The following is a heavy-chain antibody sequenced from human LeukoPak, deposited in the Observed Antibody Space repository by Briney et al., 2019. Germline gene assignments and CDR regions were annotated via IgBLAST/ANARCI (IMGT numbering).Heavy chain of an antibody. CDR3: AKQGTFTSSSSWFLDS. CDR1: GFTFRYG. CDR2: IWYDGSEK. D-gene: IGHD6-13*01. Sequence: GGSLRLSCAASGFTFRYGIHWVRQAPGKGREGVGVIWYDGSEKEYAESVKGRFTISRDNSKNTVYLQMTSLRVEDTAMYYCAKQGTFTSSSSWFLDSWGQGTLVTVSS. J-gene: IGHJ4*02. V-gene: IGHV3-33*06.